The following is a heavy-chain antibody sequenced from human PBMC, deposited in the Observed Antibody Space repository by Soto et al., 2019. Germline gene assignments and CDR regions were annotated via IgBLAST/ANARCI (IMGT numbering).Heavy chain of an antibody. CDR2: ATNKGHSHTT. CDR3: ARLMGTSFDL. J-gene: IGHJ4*02. V-gene: IGHV3-72*01. Sequence: PXGSLRLSCAAAGFTFSDHHMDWVRQAPGKGLEWVGRATNKGHSHTTGYAASVKGRFTISRDDSKNSLSLQMNSLKTEDTAVYFCARLMGTSFDLWGQGTLVTVSS. CDR1: GFTFSDHH. D-gene: IGHD2-8*01.